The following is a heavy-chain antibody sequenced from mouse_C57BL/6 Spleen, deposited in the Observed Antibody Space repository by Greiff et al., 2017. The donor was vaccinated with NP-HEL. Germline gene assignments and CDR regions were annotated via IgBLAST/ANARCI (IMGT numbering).Heavy chain of an antibody. CDR3: ARNCESYYFDY. J-gene: IGHJ2*01. D-gene: IGHD4-1*01. CDR1: GYAFSSYW. V-gene: IGHV1-80*01. CDR2: IYPGDGDT. Sequence: QVQLKESGAELVKPGASVKISCKASGYAFSSYWMNWVKQRPGKGLEWIGQIYPGDGDTNYNGKFKGKATLTADKSSSTAYMQLSSLTSEDSAVYFCARNCESYYFDYWGQGTTLTVSS.